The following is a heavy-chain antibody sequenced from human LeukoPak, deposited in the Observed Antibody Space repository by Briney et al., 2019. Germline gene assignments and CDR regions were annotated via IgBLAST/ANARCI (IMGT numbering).Heavy chain of an antibody. V-gene: IGHV4-61*02. J-gene: IGHJ4*02. CDR3: ARESSYYDSSGYPYYFDY. Sequence: PSETLSLTCTVSGRSISSGSYYWSWIRQPAGKGLEWIGRIYTSGSTNHNPSLKSRVTISVDTSKNQFSLKLSSVTAADTAVYYCARESSYYDSSGYPYYFDYWGQGTLVTVSS. D-gene: IGHD3-22*01. CDR2: IYTSGST. CDR1: GRSISSGSYY.